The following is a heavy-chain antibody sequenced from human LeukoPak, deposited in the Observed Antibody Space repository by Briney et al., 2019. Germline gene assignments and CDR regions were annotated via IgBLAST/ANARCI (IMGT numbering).Heavy chain of an antibody. CDR2: ISSSSSTI. Sequence: PGGSLRLSCAASGFTFSSYSMNWVRQAPGKGLEWVSYISSSSSTIYYADSVKGRFTISRDNAKNSLYLQMNSLRAEDTAVYYCARESWGSDYWGQGTLVTVSS. V-gene: IGHV3-48*01. CDR3: ARESWGSDY. J-gene: IGHJ4*02. D-gene: IGHD7-27*01. CDR1: GFTFSSYS.